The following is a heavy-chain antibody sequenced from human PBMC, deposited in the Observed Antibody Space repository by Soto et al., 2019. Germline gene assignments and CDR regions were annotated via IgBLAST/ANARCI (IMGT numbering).Heavy chain of an antibody. Sequence: ASVKVSCKVSGYTLTELSMHWVRQAPGKGLEWMGGFDPEDGETIYAQKFQGRVTMTEDTSTDTAYMELSSLRSEDTAVYYCATEWGELLWGYYYYYGMDVWGQGTTVPVSS. CDR3: ATEWGELLWGYYYYYGMDV. J-gene: IGHJ6*02. CDR1: GYTLTELS. V-gene: IGHV1-24*01. CDR2: FDPEDGET. D-gene: IGHD1-26*01.